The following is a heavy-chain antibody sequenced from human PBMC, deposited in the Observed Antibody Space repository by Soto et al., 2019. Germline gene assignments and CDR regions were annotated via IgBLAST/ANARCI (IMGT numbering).Heavy chain of an antibody. CDR2: ISSSGTTI. Sequence: GGSLRLSCAASGFTFSSYSLNWVRQAPGKGLEWVSYISSSGTTIYYADSVKGRFTISRDNAENSLYLQMNSLRAEDTAVYYCARGVVVVAATYGMDVWGQGTTVTVSS. D-gene: IGHD2-15*01. CDR1: GFTFSSYS. CDR3: ARGVVVVAATYGMDV. V-gene: IGHV3-48*01. J-gene: IGHJ6*02.